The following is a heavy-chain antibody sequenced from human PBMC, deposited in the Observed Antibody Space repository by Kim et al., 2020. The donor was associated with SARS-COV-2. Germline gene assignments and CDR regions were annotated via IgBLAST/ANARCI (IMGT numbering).Heavy chain of an antibody. V-gene: IGHV4-59*13. Sequence: SETLSLTCTVSGGSISSYYWSWIRQPPGKGLEWIGYIYYSGSTNYNPSLKSRVTISVDTSKNQFSLKLSSVTAADTAVYYCARAPPLWFGGVLRLYGMDVWGQGTTVTVSS. CDR2: IYYSGST. CDR1: GGSISSYY. D-gene: IGHD3-10*01. J-gene: IGHJ6*02. CDR3: ARAPPLWFGGVLRLYGMDV.